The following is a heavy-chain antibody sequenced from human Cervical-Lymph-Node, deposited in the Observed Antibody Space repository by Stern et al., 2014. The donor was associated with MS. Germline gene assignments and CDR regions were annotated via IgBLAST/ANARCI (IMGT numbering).Heavy chain of an antibody. CDR3: ARDTAIAARPNYYYYGMDV. V-gene: IGHV1-69*01. Sequence: VQLVESGAEVKKPGSSVKVSCKASGGTFSSYAISWVRPAPGQGLEWMGGIIPIFGTANYAQKFQGRVTITADESTSTAYMELSSLRSEDTAVYYCARDTAIAARPNYYYYGMDVWGQGTTVTVSS. CDR2: IIPIFGTA. CDR1: GGTFSSYA. J-gene: IGHJ6*02. D-gene: IGHD6-6*01.